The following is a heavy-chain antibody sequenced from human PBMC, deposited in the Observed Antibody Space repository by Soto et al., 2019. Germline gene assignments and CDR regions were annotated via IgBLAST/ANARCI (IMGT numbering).Heavy chain of an antibody. Sequence: QLELVQSGAEVMEPGSSVKLSCKSPGGSLKNSGINWVRQAPGQGLEWVGGIIPIIGTPNYLQRLQTRVTITADESTNAAFLELGSLRFDDTAIYYCARERDGSGSLSYYFDQWGQGTLVTVSS. D-gene: IGHD3-10*01. CDR1: GGSLKNSG. J-gene: IGHJ4*02. CDR2: IIPIIGTP. V-gene: IGHV1-69*01. CDR3: ARERDGSGSLSYYFDQ.